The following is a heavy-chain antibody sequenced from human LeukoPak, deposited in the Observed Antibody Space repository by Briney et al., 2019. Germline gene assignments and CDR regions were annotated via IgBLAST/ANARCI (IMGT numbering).Heavy chain of an antibody. CDR1: GGSISSYY. CDR2: IYYSGST. CDR3: ARRRLLTPFDY. D-gene: IGHD2-15*01. V-gene: IGHV4-59*12. Sequence: SETLSLTCTVSGGSISSYYWSWIRQPPGKGLEWIGYIYYSGSTNYNPSLKSRVTISVDTSKNQFSLKLSSVTAADTAVYYCARRRLLTPFDYWGQGTLVTVSS. J-gene: IGHJ4*02.